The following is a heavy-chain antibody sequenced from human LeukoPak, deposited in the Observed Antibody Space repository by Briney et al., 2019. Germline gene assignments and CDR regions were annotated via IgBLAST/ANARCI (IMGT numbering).Heavy chain of an antibody. J-gene: IGHJ4*02. D-gene: IGHD3-22*01. CDR3: ARGSASSGYYYADY. V-gene: IGHV1-2*02. CDR1: GYTFTGYY. CDR2: INPNSGGT. Sequence: ASAKVSCKASGYTFTGYYMHWVRQAPGQGLEWMGWINPNSGGTNYAQKFQGRVTMTRDTSISTAYMELSRLRSDDTAVYYCARGSASSGYYYADYWGQGTLVTVSS.